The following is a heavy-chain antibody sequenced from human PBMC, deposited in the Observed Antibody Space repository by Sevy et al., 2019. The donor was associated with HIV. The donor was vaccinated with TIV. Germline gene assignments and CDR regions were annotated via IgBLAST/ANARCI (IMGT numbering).Heavy chain of an antibody. CDR2: ISGSGGST. CDR3: AKVLSTVVRIREAFDI. CDR1: GFTFSSYA. J-gene: IGHJ3*02. V-gene: IGHV3-23*01. Sequence: GGSLRLSCAASGFTFSSYAMSWVRQAPGKGLEWVSAISGSGGSTYYADSVKGRFTISRDNSKNTLYLQMNSLRAEDTAVYYCAKVLSTVVRIREAFDIRGQGTMVTVSS. D-gene: IGHD4-17*01.